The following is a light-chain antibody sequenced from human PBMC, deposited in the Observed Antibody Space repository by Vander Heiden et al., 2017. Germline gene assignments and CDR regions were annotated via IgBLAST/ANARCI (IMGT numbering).Light chain of an antibody. J-gene: IGLJ3*02. V-gene: IGLV1-47*01. Sequence: QSVLTQPPSASGTPGQRVTISCSGSSSNLGSNYVYCYQQLPGTAPNLLRYRNNQRPSGVPDRFSGSKSGTSASLAISGLRSEDEADYYCAAWDDSLSGWVLGGGTKLTVL. CDR2: RNN. CDR1: SSNLGSNY. CDR3: AAWDDSLSGWV.